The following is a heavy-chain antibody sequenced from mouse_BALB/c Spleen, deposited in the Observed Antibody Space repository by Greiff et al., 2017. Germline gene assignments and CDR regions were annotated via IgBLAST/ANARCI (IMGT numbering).Heavy chain of an antibody. CDR1: GDSITSGY. V-gene: IGHV3-8*02. J-gene: IGHJ1*01. Sequence: EVHLVESGPSLVKPSQTLSLTCSVTGDSITSGYWNWIRKFPGNKLEYMGYISYSGSTYYNPSLKSRISITRDTSKNQYYLQLNSVTTEDTATYYCARGFYYYGSSHWYFDVWGAGTTVTVSS. CDR2: ISYSGST. CDR3: ARGFYYYGSSHWYFDV. D-gene: IGHD1-1*01.